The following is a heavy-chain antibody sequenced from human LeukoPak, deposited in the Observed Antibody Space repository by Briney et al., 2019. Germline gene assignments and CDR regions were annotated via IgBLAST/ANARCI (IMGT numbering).Heavy chain of an antibody. CDR3: ARVGADGSGFLFDY. CDR1: GGSISSYY. J-gene: IGHJ4*02. D-gene: IGHD3-10*01. V-gene: IGHV4-59*12. CDR2: IYYSGST. Sequence: KPSETLSLTCTVSGGSISSYYWSWIRQPPGKGLEWIGYIYYSGSTNYNPSLKSRVTISVDTSKNQFSLKLSSVTAADTAVYYCARVGADGSGFLFDYWGQGTLVTVSS.